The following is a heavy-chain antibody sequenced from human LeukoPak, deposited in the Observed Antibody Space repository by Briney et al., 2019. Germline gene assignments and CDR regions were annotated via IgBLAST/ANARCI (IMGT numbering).Heavy chain of an antibody. CDR2: IYYSGST. V-gene: IGHV4-59*01. D-gene: IGHD3-22*01. CDR3: ARYNRGYYDSSGSNAFDI. Sequence: PSETLSLTCTVSGGSISTYFWSWIRQPPGKGLEWIGYIYYSGSTNYNPSLKSRVTISLDTSKNQFSLKLSSVTAADTAMYYCARYNRGYYDSSGSNAFDIWGQGTMVTVSS. J-gene: IGHJ3*02. CDR1: GGSISTYF.